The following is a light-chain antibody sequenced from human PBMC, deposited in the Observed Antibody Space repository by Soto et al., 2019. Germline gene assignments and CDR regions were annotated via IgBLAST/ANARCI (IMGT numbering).Light chain of an antibody. V-gene: IGLV2-8*01. CDR1: SSDIGSYKY. CDR2: EVN. Sequence: QSVLTQPPSASGSPGQSVTISCTGSSSDIGSYKYVSWYQQHPGKAPKLIIYEVNERPSGVPDRFPGSKSGNTASLTVSGLQPEDEAEYYCSSFVATNNLRVFGTGTKLTVL. J-gene: IGLJ1*01. CDR3: SSFVATNNLRV.